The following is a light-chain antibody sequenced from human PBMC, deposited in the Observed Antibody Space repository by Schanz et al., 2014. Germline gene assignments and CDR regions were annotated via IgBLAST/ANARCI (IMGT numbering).Light chain of an antibody. CDR1: QSVSTY. V-gene: IGKV3-20*01. Sequence: EIVLTQSPATLSLSPGERATLSCMASQSVSTYLAWYQQKPGQAPRLLVYGASSRASGIPDRFSGSGSGTDLTLTISRLEPEDFAVYYCHQYGSSPFTFGPGTTVDIK. CDR2: GAS. CDR3: HQYGSSPFT. J-gene: IGKJ3*01.